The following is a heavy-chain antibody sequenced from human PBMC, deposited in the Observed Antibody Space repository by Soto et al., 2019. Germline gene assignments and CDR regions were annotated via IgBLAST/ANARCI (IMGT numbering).Heavy chain of an antibody. Sequence: PGGSLRLSCTVSGFTFANYAMAWVRQAPGKGLEWVSGISASGVRTYYADSAKGRFTISRDNSNNTLYLQMTSLRAEDTAVYYCAKDLVVLSARFESWGQGALVTVS. D-gene: IGHD2-15*01. CDR3: AKDLVVLSARFES. CDR1: GFTFANYA. V-gene: IGHV3-23*01. CDR2: ISASGVRT. J-gene: IGHJ4*02.